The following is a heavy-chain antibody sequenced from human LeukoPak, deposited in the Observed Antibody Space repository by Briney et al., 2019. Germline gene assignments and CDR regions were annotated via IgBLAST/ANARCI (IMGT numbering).Heavy chain of an antibody. V-gene: IGHV3-64*01. CDR3: ARYCSDTSCYWVGAYDY. Sequence: GGSLRLSCAASGFTFSSYAMHWVRQAPGKGLEYVSAISSNGVSTYYANSVKGRFNISRDNSKNTLYLQMGSLRAEDMAVYYCARYCSDTSCYWVGAYDYWGQGTLVTVSS. D-gene: IGHD2-2*01. CDR1: GFTFSSYA. J-gene: IGHJ4*02. CDR2: ISSNGVST.